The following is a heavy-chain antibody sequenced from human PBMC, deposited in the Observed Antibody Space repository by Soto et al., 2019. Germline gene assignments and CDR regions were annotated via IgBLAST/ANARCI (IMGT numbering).Heavy chain of an antibody. Sequence: VQLVQSGAEVKKPGASVKVSCKASGYTFTNNSIHWVRQAPGQRLEWLGWLNAGNSNREYSQKFQGRIMTTKHTSASTAYMELSSLISEDTAVYYCARGYDFVWGSYRSDAFDIWGQGTMVTVSS. D-gene: IGHD3-16*02. J-gene: IGHJ3*02. V-gene: IGHV1-3*01. CDR1: GYTFTNNS. CDR2: LNAGNSNR. CDR3: ARGYDFVWGSYRSDAFDI.